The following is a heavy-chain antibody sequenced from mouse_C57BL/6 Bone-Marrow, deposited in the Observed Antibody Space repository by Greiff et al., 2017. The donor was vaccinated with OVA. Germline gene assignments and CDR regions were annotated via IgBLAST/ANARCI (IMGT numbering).Heavy chain of an antibody. CDR1: GYTFTGYW. CDR3: ARRPPPYYGSRYFDY. CDR2: ILPGSGRT. Sequence: QLKESGAELMKPGASVKLSCKATGYTFTGYWIEWVKQRPGHGLEWIGEILPGSGRTNYNEKFKGKATFTADTSSNTAYMQLSSLTTEDSAIYYWARRPPPYYGSRYFDYWGQGTTLTVSS. J-gene: IGHJ2*01. D-gene: IGHD1-1*01. V-gene: IGHV1-9*01.